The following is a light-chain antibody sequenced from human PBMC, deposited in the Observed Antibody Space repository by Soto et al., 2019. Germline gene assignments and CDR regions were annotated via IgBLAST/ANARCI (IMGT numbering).Light chain of an antibody. CDR3: SSYTGSSTLYV. CDR2: DVS. Sequence: QSALTQPASVSGSPGQSITISCTGTSSDVGGYNYVSWYQQHPGKAPKLMIYDVSNRPSGVSNRFSGSKPGNTASLTISGLQTEDEADYYCSSYTGSSTLYVFGTGTQLTVL. J-gene: IGLJ1*01. V-gene: IGLV2-14*01. CDR1: SSDVGGYNY.